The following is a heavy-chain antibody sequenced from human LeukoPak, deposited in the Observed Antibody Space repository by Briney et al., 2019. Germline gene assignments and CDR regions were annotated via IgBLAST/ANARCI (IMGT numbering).Heavy chain of an antibody. J-gene: IGHJ4*02. CDR1: GFTFSSYS. Sequence: GGPLRLSCAASGFTFSSYSMNWVRQAPGKGLEWVSSISTSSSYIYYADSVKGRFTISRDNARNSQYLQMNSLRSEDTAVYYCARGHLGATLFSSIDYWGQGTLVTVSS. CDR2: ISTSSSYI. V-gene: IGHV3-21*01. D-gene: IGHD1-26*01. CDR3: ARGHLGATLFSSIDY.